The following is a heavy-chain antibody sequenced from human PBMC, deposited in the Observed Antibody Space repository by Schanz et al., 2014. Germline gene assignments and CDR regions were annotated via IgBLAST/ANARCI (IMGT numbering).Heavy chain of an antibody. CDR3: ARGSPPYCTSTSCYLEP. Sequence: VQLVQSGSEVKKPGASVKVSCKASGYTFIDYSLNWVRQAPGQGLEWMGWISAYNGHTNYAQKFQGRVTMTTDTSTSTAYMELRSLRSDDTAVYYCARGSPPYCTSTSCYLEPWGQGTLVTVSS. J-gene: IGHJ5*02. CDR2: ISAYNGHT. D-gene: IGHD2-2*01. V-gene: IGHV1-18*04. CDR1: GYTFIDYS.